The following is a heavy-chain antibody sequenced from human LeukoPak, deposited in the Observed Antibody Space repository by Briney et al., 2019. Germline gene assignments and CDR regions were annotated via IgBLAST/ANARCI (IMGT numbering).Heavy chain of an antibody. CDR2: INHSGST. J-gene: IGHJ5*02. Sequence: PSETLSLTCAVYGGSFSGYYWSWIRQPPGKGLEWIGEINHSGSTNYNPSLKSRVTISVDTSKNQFSLKLSSVTAADTAVYYCARPAARSRNWFDPWGQGTPVTVSS. CDR3: ARPAARSRNWFDP. V-gene: IGHV4-34*01. CDR1: GGSFSGYY. D-gene: IGHD2-2*01.